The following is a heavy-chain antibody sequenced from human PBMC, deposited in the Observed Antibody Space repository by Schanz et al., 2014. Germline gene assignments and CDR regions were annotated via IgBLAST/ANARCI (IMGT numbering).Heavy chain of an antibody. Sequence: QVQLVQSGAEVKKPGASVKVSCKASGYTFTSYYMHWVRQAPGQGLEWMGIINPSGGSTSYAQKFQGSVTMTRDTSTSTVYMSLSSLRSEDTAVYYCARRYSSGWYEFDYWGQGTLVTVSS. CDR1: GYTFTSYY. CDR2: INPSGGST. CDR3: ARRYSSGWYEFDY. J-gene: IGHJ4*02. D-gene: IGHD6-19*01. V-gene: IGHV1-46*03.